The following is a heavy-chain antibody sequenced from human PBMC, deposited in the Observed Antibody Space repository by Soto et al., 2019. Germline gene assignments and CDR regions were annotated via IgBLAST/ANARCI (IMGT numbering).Heavy chain of an antibody. J-gene: IGHJ6*02. CDR1: GFTFSDFY. V-gene: IGHV3-11*01. Sequence: QEQLVASGGGLVKPGGSLRLSCAASGFTFSDFYMGWIRQAPGKGPEWISYITSGGATDHADSVKGRFTIARDNAKNSLYLQMNRLRAEDTAVYYCARDLGRHYYAMDVWGQGTTVTVS. D-gene: IGHD3-10*01. CDR3: ARDLGRHYYAMDV. CDR2: ITSGGAT.